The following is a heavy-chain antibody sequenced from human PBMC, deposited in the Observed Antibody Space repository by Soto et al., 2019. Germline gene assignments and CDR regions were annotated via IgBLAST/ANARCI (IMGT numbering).Heavy chain of an antibody. CDR2: ISYSVNT. Sequence: TLSLTCTVSGASINSAAYYWRRIRQRPGEGLEWIGFISYSVNTYHSPSLKSRLVLSVDTSKNQFSLELDFMTAADTAVYYFARGPSPFWSSYRFAYLDSRGHGTPVTVS. J-gene: IGHJ5*01. CDR1: GASINSAAYY. V-gene: IGHV4-31*03. CDR3: ARGPSPFWSSYRFAYLDS. D-gene: IGHD3-3*01.